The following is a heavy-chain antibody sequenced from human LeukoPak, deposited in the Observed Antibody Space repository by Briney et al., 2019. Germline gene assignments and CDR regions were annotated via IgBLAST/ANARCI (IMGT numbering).Heavy chain of an antibody. Sequence: PSETLSLTCAVYGGSFSGYYWSWIRQPPGKGLEWIGEINHSGSTNYNPSLKSRVTISVDTSKNQFSLKLSSVTAADTAVYYCARHGGGSSSQHYGMDVWGQGATVTVSS. CDR3: ARHGGGSSSQHYGMDV. CDR1: GGSFSGYY. D-gene: IGHD6-6*01. V-gene: IGHV4-34*01. CDR2: INHSGST. J-gene: IGHJ6*02.